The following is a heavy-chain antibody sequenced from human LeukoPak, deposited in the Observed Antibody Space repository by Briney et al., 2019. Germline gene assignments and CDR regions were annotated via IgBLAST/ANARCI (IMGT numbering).Heavy chain of an antibody. J-gene: IGHJ5*02. Sequence: SETLSLTCTVSGGSISSGSYYWSWIRQPAGKGLEWIGRIYTSGSTNYNPSLKSRVTISVDTSKNQFSLKLSSVTAADTAVYYCARGRVGATSNWFDPWGQGTLVTVSS. V-gene: IGHV4-61*02. D-gene: IGHD1-26*01. CDR3: ARGRVGATSNWFDP. CDR1: GGSISSGSYY. CDR2: IYTSGST.